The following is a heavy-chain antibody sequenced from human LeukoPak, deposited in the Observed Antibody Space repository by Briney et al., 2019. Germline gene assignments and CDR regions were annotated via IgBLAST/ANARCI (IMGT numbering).Heavy chain of an antibody. V-gene: IGHV3-21*04. J-gene: IGHJ3*02. Sequence: GGSLRLSCAASGFSFSTYSMNWVRQAPGKGLEWVSSISRNSRYIYYADSMRGRFTISRDNAKNSLYLQMNSLRAEDTALYYCAKDIYYDSSGYLTGDAFDIWGQGTMVTVSS. CDR3: AKDIYYDSSGYLTGDAFDI. CDR1: GFSFSTYS. CDR2: ISRNSRYI. D-gene: IGHD3-22*01.